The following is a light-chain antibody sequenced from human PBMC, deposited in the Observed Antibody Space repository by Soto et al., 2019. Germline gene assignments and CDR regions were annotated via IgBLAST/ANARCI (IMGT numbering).Light chain of an antibody. Sequence: EIVLTQSPGTLSLSPGERATLSFRASQSVSSSYLAWYQQKPGQAPRLLIYGASSRATGISDRFSGSGSGTDFTLTISRLEPEDFAVYYCQQYGSSPPITFGQGTKVDNK. V-gene: IGKV3-20*01. CDR3: QQYGSSPPIT. CDR1: QSVSSSY. J-gene: IGKJ1*01. CDR2: GAS.